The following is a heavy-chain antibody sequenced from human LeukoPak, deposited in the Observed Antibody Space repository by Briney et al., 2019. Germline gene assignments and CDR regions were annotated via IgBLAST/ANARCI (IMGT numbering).Heavy chain of an antibody. J-gene: IGHJ4*02. Sequence: GGSLRLSCAASGFTFNSFGMHWVRQAPGKGLEWVAVISYDGGDKYYADSVKGRFTISRDNSKNTLYLQMNSLRAEDTAVYYCAKDQVRQPWGAFDYWGQGTLVTVSS. D-gene: IGHD3-16*01. V-gene: IGHV3-30*18. CDR3: AKDQVRQPWGAFDY. CDR1: GFTFNSFG. CDR2: ISYDGGDK.